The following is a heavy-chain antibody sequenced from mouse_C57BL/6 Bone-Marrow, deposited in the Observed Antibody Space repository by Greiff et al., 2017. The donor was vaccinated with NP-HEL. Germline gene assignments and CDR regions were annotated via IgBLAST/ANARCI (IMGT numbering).Heavy chain of an antibody. CDR2: IDPSDSYT. J-gene: IGHJ2*01. Sequence: VQLQQPGAELVMPGASVKLSCKASGYTFTSYWMHWVKQRPGQGLEWIGAIDPSDSYTNYNQKFKGKSTLTVDKSSSTAYMQLSSLTSEDSAVYYCAREGDYYGSSLDYWGQGTTLTVSS. D-gene: IGHD1-1*01. V-gene: IGHV1-69*01. CDR1: GYTFTSYW. CDR3: AREGDYYGSSLDY.